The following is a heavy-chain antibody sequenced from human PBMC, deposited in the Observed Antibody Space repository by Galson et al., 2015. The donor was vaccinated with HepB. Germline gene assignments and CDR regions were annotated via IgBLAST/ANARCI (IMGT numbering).Heavy chain of an antibody. D-gene: IGHD5-24*01. CDR2: IKQDGSEK. CDR3: ARDRGGYNYASPFDY. Sequence: SLRLSCAASGFTFSSYWMSWVRQAPGKGLEWVANIKQDGSEKYYVDSVKGRFTISRDNAKNSLYLQMNSLRAEDTAVYYCARDRGGYNYASPFDYWGQGTLVTVSS. CDR1: GFTFSSYW. J-gene: IGHJ4*02. V-gene: IGHV3-7*01.